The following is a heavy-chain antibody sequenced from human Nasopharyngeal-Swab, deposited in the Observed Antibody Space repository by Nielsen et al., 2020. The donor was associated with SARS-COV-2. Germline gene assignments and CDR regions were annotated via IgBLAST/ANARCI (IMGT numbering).Heavy chain of an antibody. CDR2: IYYSGST. D-gene: IGHD6-13*01. J-gene: IGHJ6*02. CDR3: VCSSCYGDYYYYYGMDV. V-gene: IGHV4-39*07. CDR1: GGSISSSSYY. Sequence: SETLSLTCTVSGGSISSSSYYWGWIRQPPGKGLEWIGSIYYSGSTYYTPSLKSRVTISVDTSKNQLSLKLSSVTAADTAVYYCVCSSCYGDYYYYYGMDVWGQGTTGTVSS.